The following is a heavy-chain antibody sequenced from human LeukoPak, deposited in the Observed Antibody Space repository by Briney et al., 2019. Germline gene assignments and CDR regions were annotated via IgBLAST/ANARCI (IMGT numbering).Heavy chain of an antibody. D-gene: IGHD3-10*01. Sequence: ASVKVSCKASGYSLINTFMHWERHAPGQGLEWMGWINPNSGGTKYGQKFQGRVTMTRDTSISTVYMELSRLTYDDTAVYYCARVYRYGSGSYYDFWGQGTLITVSS. CDR1: GYSLINTF. CDR3: ARVYRYGSGSYYDF. V-gene: IGHV1-2*02. CDR2: INPNSGGT. J-gene: IGHJ4*02.